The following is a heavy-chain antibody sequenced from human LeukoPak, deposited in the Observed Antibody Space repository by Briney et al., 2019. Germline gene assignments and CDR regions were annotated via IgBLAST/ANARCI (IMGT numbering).Heavy chain of an antibody. CDR2: FYSGGST. Sequence: PGGSLRLSCAASGFTVSTSFMNWVRRAPGKGLEWVSVFYSGGSTFYADSVKGRFTISRDNSKNTLYLQMNSLRAEDTAVYYCAKDLGYCSGGSCYSNAFDIWGQGTMVTVSS. CDR1: GFTVSTSF. J-gene: IGHJ3*02. V-gene: IGHV3-53*01. D-gene: IGHD2-15*01. CDR3: AKDLGYCSGGSCYSNAFDI.